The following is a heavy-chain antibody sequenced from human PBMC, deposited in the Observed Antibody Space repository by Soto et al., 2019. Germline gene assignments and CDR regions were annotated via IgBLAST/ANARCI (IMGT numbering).Heavy chain of an antibody. CDR2: ISSSSSYI. D-gene: IGHD5-12*01. V-gene: IGHV3-21*01. J-gene: IGHJ4*02. CDR3: AREGDSGYDSYFDY. CDR1: GFTFSGYS. Sequence: GGSLRLSCAASGFTFSGYSMNWVRQAPGKGLEWVSSISSSSSYIYYADSVKGRFTISRDNAKNSLYLQMNSLRAEDTAVYYCAREGDSGYDSYFDYWGQGTLVTVSS.